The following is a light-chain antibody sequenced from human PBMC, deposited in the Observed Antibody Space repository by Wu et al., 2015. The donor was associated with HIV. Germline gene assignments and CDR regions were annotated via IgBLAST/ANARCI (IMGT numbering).Light chain of an antibody. CDR2: LHP. CDR3: QQYNNWPRT. V-gene: IGKV3-15*01. J-gene: IGKJ2*01. Sequence: YQXKPRPGSHGSSYTLHPPGPRVVPARFSGSGSGTEFTLTISNMQSEDFAVYYCQQYNNWPRTFGQGTKLQIK.